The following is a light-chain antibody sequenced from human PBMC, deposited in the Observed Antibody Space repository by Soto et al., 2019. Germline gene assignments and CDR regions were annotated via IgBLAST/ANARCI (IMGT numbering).Light chain of an antibody. J-gene: IGKJ1*01. Sequence: DIQMTQSPSTLSASVGDRVTITCRAAQSIDTSLAWYQQKPGKAPKLLVSDASTLESGVPSRFSGSGSGTEFTLSVSSLQPDDFAAYYCQQYNTYVWTFGQGTKVDI. V-gene: IGKV1-5*01. CDR1: QSIDTS. CDR2: DAS. CDR3: QQYNTYVWT.